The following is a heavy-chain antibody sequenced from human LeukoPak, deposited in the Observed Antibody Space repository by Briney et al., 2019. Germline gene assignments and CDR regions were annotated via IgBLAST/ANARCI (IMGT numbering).Heavy chain of an antibody. Sequence: GGSLRLSCAASGFTFSSYWMSWVRQAPGKGLEWVANIKQDGSEKYYVDSVKGRFTISRDNAKNSLYLQMNSLRAEDTAVYYCARGVCSGGSCLLSNWHFDLWGRGTLVTVSS. CDR3: ARGVCSGGSCLLSNWHFDL. V-gene: IGHV3-7*01. J-gene: IGHJ2*01. CDR2: IKQDGSEK. CDR1: GFTFSSYW. D-gene: IGHD2-15*01.